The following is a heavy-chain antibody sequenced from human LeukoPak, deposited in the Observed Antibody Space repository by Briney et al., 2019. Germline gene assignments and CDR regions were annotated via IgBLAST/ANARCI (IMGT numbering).Heavy chain of an antibody. V-gene: IGHV3-7*01. CDR3: ARATWFGEPNDAFDI. Sequence: GGSLRLSCAASGFTFSSYWMSWVRQAPGKGLEWVANIKQDGSEKYYVDSAKGRFTISRDNAKNSLYLQMNSLRAEDTAVYYCARATWFGEPNDAFDIWGQGTMVTVSS. CDR1: GFTFSSYW. J-gene: IGHJ3*02. D-gene: IGHD3-10*01. CDR2: IKQDGSEK.